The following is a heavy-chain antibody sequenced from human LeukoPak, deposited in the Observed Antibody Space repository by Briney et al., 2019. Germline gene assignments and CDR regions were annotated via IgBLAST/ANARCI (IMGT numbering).Heavy chain of an antibody. Sequence: GGSLRLSCAASGFTVSGNYMSWVRQAPGKGLEWVSVIYSVGSTYYADSVKGRFTISRDSSENTLYLQMDGLRPDDTAVYYCATIAARRFDYWGQGTLVTVSS. CDR1: GFTVSGNY. V-gene: IGHV3-66*01. CDR2: IYSVGST. J-gene: IGHJ4*02. D-gene: IGHD6-6*01. CDR3: ATIAARRFDY.